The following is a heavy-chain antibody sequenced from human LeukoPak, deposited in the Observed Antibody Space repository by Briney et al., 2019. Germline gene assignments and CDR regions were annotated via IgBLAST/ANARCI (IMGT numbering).Heavy chain of an antibody. D-gene: IGHD5-18*01. CDR1: GGSISSYY. CDR2: IYSSGST. Sequence: SETLSLTCTVSGGSISSYYWSWIRQPPGRRLEWVGYIYSSGSTNYNPSLKSRVTISVDTSKNQFSLKLSSVTGADTAVYYCARGGLWLYYFDYWGQGTLVTVSS. V-gene: IGHV4-59*12. J-gene: IGHJ4*02. CDR3: ARGGLWLYYFDY.